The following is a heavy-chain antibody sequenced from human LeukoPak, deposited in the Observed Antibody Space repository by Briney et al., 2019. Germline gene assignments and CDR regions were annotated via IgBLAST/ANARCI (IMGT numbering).Heavy chain of an antibody. CDR2: ISGSGGST. CDR3: TQGVNYDSSAYWHQH. V-gene: IGHV3-23*01. J-gene: IGHJ1*01. CDR1: GFTFSTYA. Sequence: GGSLRLSCAASGFTFSTYAMSWVRQAPGKGLEWVSAISGSGGSTYYADSVKGRFTISRDNAKNSLYLQMNSLRGEDTAVYYCTQGVNYDSSAYWHQHWGQGTLVTVST. D-gene: IGHD3-22*01.